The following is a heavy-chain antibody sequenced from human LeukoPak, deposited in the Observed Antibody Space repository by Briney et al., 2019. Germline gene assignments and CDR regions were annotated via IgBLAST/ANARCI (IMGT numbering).Heavy chain of an antibody. CDR2: MSGSGGST. J-gene: IGHJ4*02. D-gene: IGHD6-19*01. Sequence: GGSLRLSCGASGFTFSSYAMSWVRQAPGKGLEWVSSMSGSGGSTSYAGSVKGRFTIYRDNSKNPLYLQMNSLRADDTAVYYCAKGLFSIGWYFNYWGQGTLVTVSS. CDR3: AKGLFSIGWYFNY. CDR1: GFTFSSYA. V-gene: IGHV3-23*01.